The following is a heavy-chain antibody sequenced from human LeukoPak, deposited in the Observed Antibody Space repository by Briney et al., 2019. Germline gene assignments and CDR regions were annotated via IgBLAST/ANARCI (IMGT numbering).Heavy chain of an antibody. D-gene: IGHD6-13*01. CDR1: GGSISSGSYY. J-gene: IGHJ6*03. Sequence: PSGTLSLTCAVSGGSISSGSYYWGWIRQPPGKGLEWIGSVDYGGSTYYNPPLKRRVTLPVDPSQNQFSLKLSSATAADTAVYYRARMAIPAAGTPRYYYYYYMDVWGKGTTVTVSS. CDR2: VDYGGST. CDR3: ARMAIPAAGTPRYYYYYYMDV. V-gene: IGHV4-39*07.